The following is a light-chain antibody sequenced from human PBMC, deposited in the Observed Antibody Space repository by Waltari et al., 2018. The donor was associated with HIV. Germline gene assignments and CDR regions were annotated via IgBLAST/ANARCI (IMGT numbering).Light chain of an antibody. CDR1: SSDVGGYNY. V-gene: IGLV2-11*01. CDR3: YSYAGSLL. J-gene: IGLJ2*01. CDR2: DVI. Sequence: QSALPQPRPVSGSPGQSVTISCTGSSSDVGGYNYVSWYQKHPTKAPKLIIYDVIERPSGVPDRFSCCKSCNRPSLTISGLQAEDEADYFCYSYAGSLLFGGGTKLTVL.